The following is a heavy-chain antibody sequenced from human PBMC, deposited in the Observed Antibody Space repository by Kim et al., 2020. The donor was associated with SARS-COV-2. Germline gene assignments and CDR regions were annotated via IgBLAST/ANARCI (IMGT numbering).Heavy chain of an antibody. Sequence: GGSLRLSCATSGFTFSAYDMNWVRQAPGKGLEWLSFITKSSTTIYYADPVEGRFTISRDNAKNSLLLQMNSLRDEDTALYYCVRDRMGGAFDMWGQGTMV. D-gene: IGHD3-16*01. CDR3: VRDRMGGAFDM. J-gene: IGHJ3*02. V-gene: IGHV3-48*02. CDR1: GFTFSAYD. CDR2: ITKSSTTI.